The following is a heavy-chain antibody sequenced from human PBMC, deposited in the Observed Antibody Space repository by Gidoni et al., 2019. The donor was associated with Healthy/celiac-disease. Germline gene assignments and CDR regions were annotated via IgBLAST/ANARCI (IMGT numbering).Heavy chain of an antibody. CDR3: ASAPDHNWFDP. CDR2: IWYDGSNK. J-gene: IGHJ5*02. V-gene: IGHV3-33*01. CDR1: GFTFSSYG. Sequence: QVQLVESGGGVVQPGRSLRLSCAASGFTFSSYGMHWVRQAPGKGLEWVAVIWYDGSNKYYADSVKGRFTISRDNSKNTLYLQMNSLRAEDTAVYYCASAPDHNWFDPWGQGTLVTVSS.